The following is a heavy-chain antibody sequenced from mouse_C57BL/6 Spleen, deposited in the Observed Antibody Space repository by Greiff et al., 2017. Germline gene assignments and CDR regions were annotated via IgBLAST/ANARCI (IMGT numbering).Heavy chain of an antibody. V-gene: IGHV1-64*01. J-gene: IGHJ3*01. CDR2: IHPNSGST. D-gene: IGHD1-1*01. CDR1: GYTFTSYW. CDR3: YYYGSSLFAY. Sequence: VQLQQPGAELVKPGASVKLSCKASGYTFTSYWMHWVKQRPGQGLEWIGMIHPNSGSTNYNEKFKSKATLTVDKSSSTAYMQLSSLTSEDSAVYYCYYYGSSLFAYWGQGTLVTVSA.